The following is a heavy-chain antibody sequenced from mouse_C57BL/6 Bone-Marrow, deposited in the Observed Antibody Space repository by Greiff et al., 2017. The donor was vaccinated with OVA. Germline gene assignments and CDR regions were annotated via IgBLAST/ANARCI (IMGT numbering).Heavy chain of an antibody. CDR3: AREGLGRGYFDV. CDR1: GFTFSDYY. D-gene: IGHD4-1*01. J-gene: IGHJ1*03. V-gene: IGHV5-16*01. CDR2: INYDGSST. Sequence: EVKLVESGGGLVQPGSSMKLSCTASGFTFSDYYMAWVRQVPEKGLEWVANINYDGSSTYYLDSLKSRFIISRDNAKNILYLPMSSLKSEDTATYYCAREGLGRGYFDVWGTGTTVTVSS.